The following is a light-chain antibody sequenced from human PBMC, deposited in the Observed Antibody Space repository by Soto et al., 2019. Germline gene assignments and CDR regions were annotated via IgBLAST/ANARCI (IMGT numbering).Light chain of an antibody. J-gene: IGKJ4*01. V-gene: IGKV3-15*01. CDR3: QQYNTLPSLT. Sequence: EIVMTQSPATLSVSPGERATLSCRASQSVSSDLAWYQQKPGQAPRLLIYGAFTRATGIPARFSGSGSGTEFTLTIISLQYEDFAVYYCQQYNTLPSLTFGGGTKVAIK. CDR1: QSVSSD. CDR2: GAF.